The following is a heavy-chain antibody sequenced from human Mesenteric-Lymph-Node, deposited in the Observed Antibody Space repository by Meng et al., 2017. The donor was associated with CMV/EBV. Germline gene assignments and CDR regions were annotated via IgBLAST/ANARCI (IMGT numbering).Heavy chain of an antibody. D-gene: IGHD3-3*01. V-gene: IGHV4-61*03. CDR3: ARGAYDFWSGYGY. Sequence: SETLSLTCTVSGGSVSSGSYYWSWIRQPPGKGLEFIGYIYYSGNTNYNPSLMSRVTISLDTSKNHFSLKLSSVTAADTAVYYCARGAYDFWSGYGYWGQGALVTVSS. CDR2: IYYSGNT. CDR1: GGSVSSGSYY. J-gene: IGHJ4*02.